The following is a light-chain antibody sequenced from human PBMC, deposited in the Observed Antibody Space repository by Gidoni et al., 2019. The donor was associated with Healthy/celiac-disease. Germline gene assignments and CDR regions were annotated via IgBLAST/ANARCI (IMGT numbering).Light chain of an antibody. CDR3: QQSYSTPPGYT. V-gene: IGKV1-39*01. J-gene: IGKJ2*01. CDR2: AAS. CDR1: QSISSY. Sequence: DIQLTHSPSSLSASVGDRVTITCRASQSISSYLNWYQQKPGKAPKLLIYAASSLQSGVPSRFSGSGSGTDFTLTISSLQPEDFATYYCQQSYSTPPGYTFGQGTKLEIK.